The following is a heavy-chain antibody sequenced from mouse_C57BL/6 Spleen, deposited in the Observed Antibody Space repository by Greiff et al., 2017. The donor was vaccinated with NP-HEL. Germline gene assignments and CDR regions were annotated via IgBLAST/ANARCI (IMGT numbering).Heavy chain of an antibody. CDR3: ATGDGYETWFAY. J-gene: IGHJ3*01. CDR1: GYSFTGYY. Sequence: EVQLQQSGPELVKPGASVKISCKASGYSFTGYYMNWVKQSPEKSLEWIGEINPSTGGTTYNQKFKAKATLTVDKSSSTAYMQLKSLTSEDSAVYYCATGDGYETWFAYWGQGTLVTVSA. CDR2: INPSTGGT. D-gene: IGHD2-2*01. V-gene: IGHV1-42*01.